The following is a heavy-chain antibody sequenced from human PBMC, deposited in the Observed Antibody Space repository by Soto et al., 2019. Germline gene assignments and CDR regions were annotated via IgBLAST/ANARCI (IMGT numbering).Heavy chain of an antibody. Sequence: QVQLVLSGAELRKPGASVKVSCKASGYSFSSYGINWVRQAPGQGLEWMGWINTYNGNRNYAQKFEDRVTMTTATSTNTVYMELRSLKSDDTAIYYCARDRLRGYDSSGFYSWGQGTLVTVSS. CDR1: GYSFSSYG. J-gene: IGHJ4*02. CDR2: INTYNGNR. D-gene: IGHD3-22*01. CDR3: ARDRLRGYDSSGFYS. V-gene: IGHV1-18*01.